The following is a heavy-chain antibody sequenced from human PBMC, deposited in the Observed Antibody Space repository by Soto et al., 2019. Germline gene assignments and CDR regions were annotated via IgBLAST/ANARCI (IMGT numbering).Heavy chain of an antibody. Sequence: SETLSLTCTLAGGSIRSFYLSWIRHPPGKGLEWIGYIYYSGSTNYNPSLKSRVTISVDTSKNQFSLKLSSVTAADTAVYYCARGSDSSGWNSFDYWGQGTLVTVS. CDR1: GGSIRSFY. CDR3: ARGSDSSGWNSFDY. J-gene: IGHJ4*02. CDR2: IYYSGST. V-gene: IGHV4-59*01. D-gene: IGHD6-19*01.